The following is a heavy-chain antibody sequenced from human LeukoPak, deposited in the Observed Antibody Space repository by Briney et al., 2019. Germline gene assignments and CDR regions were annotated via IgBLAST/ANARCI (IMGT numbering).Heavy chain of an antibody. V-gene: IGHV4-31*03. CDR1: GGSISSGGYY. J-gene: IGHJ6*03. D-gene: IGHD3-16*01. CDR2: IYYSGST. CDR3: ARMQGPIWAMDV. Sequence: PSQPLSLTCTVSGGSISSGGYYWSWIRQHPGKGLEWIGYIYYSGSTYYHPSLTSRLTISVDTSKHHFSLTLGSVTAADTAVYFCARMQGPIWAMDVLGKGTTVTVSS.